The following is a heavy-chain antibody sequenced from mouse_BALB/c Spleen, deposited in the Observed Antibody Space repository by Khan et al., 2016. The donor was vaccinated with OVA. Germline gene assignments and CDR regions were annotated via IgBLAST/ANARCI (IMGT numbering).Heavy chain of an antibody. V-gene: IGHV9-3-1*01. CDR3: ARANPYYAMDY. Sequence: QSELVQSGPELKKPGETVKISCKASGYTFTNYGMNWVKQAPGKGLKWMGWINTYTGEPTYADDFKGRFAFSLETSASTAYLQINNLKNEDTATYFCARANPYYAMDYWGQGTSVTVSS. CDR2: INTYTGEP. J-gene: IGHJ4*01. CDR1: GYTFTNYG. D-gene: IGHD4-1*01.